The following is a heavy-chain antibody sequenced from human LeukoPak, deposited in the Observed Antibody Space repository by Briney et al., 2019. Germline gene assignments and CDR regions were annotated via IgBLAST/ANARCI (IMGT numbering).Heavy chain of an antibody. J-gene: IGHJ4*02. CDR1: GYTFIDYY. D-gene: IGHD5-24*01. V-gene: IGHV1-2*02. CDR3: ARGAQTWAQFIFTY. CDR2: INPNSGGT. Sequence: ASVKVSCKASGYTFIDYYIHWVRQAPGQGLEWMGWINPNSGGTNYAPRFQGRVTLTGDTSISVLYMDLTRLSSDDTAVYYCARGAQTWAQFIFTYWGQGNPVTVSS.